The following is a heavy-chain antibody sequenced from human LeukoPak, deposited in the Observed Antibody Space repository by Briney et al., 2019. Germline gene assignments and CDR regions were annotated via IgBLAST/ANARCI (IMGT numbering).Heavy chain of an antibody. CDR2: IYYTGST. J-gene: IGHJ4*02. CDR1: GASISSYY. D-gene: IGHD3-3*01. V-gene: IGHV4-59*01. CDR3: ARMSANYFDY. Sequence: SETLSLTCSVSGASISSYYWSWIRQPPGKGLEWIGYIYYTGSTNYNPSLKSRVTISVDTSKNQFSLKLSSVTAADTAVYYCARMSANYFDYWGQGTLVTVSS.